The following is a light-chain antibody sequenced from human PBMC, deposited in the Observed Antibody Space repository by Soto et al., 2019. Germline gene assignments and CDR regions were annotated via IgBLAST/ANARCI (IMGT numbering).Light chain of an antibody. J-gene: IGKJ1*01. Sequence: EIVLTQSPGTLSLSPGERATLSCRASQSVSSSYLAWYQQKPGQAPRLLIYGASSRATGIPDRFSGSGSGTDFTLTISRLEPEDFAVYYCRQFDTSPWTFGQGTKVDIK. CDR2: GAS. CDR1: QSVSSSY. V-gene: IGKV3-20*01. CDR3: RQFDTSPWT.